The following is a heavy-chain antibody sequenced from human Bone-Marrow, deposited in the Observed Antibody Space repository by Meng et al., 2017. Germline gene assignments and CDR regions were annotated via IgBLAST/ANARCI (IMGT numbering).Heavy chain of an antibody. D-gene: IGHD3-22*01. CDR1: GFTFSSYS. V-gene: IGHV3-21*01. CDR2: ISSSSSYI. Sequence: GGSLRLSCAASGFTFSSYSMNWVRQAPGKGLEWVSSISSSSSYIYYADSVKGRFTISRDNAKNSLYLQMNSLRAEDTAVYYCARLYYYDSSGSYDAFDIWGQGTMVTVSS. CDR3: ARLYYYDSSGSYDAFDI. J-gene: IGHJ3*02.